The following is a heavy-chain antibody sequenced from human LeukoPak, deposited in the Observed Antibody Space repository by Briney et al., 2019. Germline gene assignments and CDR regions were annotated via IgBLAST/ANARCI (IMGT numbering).Heavy chain of an antibody. CDR2: ISAYNGNT. Sequence: GASVKVSCKASGYTSTSYGISWVRQAPGQGLEWMGWISAYNGNTNYAQKLQGRVTMTTDTSTSTAYMELRSLRSDDTAVYYCARPIDYDFWSGPGGLDYWGQGTLVTVSS. D-gene: IGHD3-3*01. J-gene: IGHJ4*02. V-gene: IGHV1-18*01. CDR1: GYTSTSYG. CDR3: ARPIDYDFWSGPGGLDY.